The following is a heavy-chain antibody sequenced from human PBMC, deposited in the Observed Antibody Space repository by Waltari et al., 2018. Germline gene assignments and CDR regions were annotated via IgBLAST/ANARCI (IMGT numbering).Heavy chain of an antibody. D-gene: IGHD7-27*01. Sequence: EVQLVESGGAWVQPGGSVKLSCDACGLIIIDYAIHWVRQASGKGPEWVGRIRSRFKGDATAYGESVQGRFTISRDDSKNTVYLEMNSLKTDDTAVYYCIRPFEMGIDWGQGTLVTVSS. CDR2: IRSRFKGDAT. J-gene: IGHJ4*02. CDR1: GLIIIDYA. CDR3: IRPFEMGID. V-gene: IGHV3-73*01.